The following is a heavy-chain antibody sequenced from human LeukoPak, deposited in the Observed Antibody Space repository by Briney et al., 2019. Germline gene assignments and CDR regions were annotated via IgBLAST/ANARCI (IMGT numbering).Heavy chain of an antibody. CDR2: ISSSSSYI. V-gene: IGHV3-21*01. CDR1: GFTFSDYY. Sequence: GGSLRLSCAASGFTFSDYYMNWVRQAPGKGLEWVSSISSSSSYIYYADSVKGRFTISRDNAKNSLYLQMNSLRAEDTAVYYCARISPKGPIDYWGQGTLVTVSS. CDR3: ARISPKGPIDY. J-gene: IGHJ4*02.